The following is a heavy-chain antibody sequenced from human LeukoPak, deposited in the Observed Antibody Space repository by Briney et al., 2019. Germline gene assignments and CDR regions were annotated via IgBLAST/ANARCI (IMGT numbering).Heavy chain of an antibody. CDR2: ISVYNGNT. J-gene: IGHJ4*02. V-gene: IGHV1-18*01. D-gene: IGHD4-17*01. CDR1: GYTFTSYG. CDR3: SRTAPTVTDFDY. Sequence: ASVKVSCKASGYTFTSYGISWVRQAPGQGLEWMGWISVYNGNTNYAQKLQDRVTMTTDTSTSTAYMDLRSLRSDDTAVYYCSRTAPTVTDFDYWGQGTLVTVSS.